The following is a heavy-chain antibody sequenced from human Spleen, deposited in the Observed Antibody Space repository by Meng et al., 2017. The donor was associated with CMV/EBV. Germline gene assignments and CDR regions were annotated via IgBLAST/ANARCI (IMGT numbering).Heavy chain of an antibody. V-gene: IGHV3-33*08. J-gene: IGHJ4*02. CDR2: IWYGASHE. Sequence: GESLKISCAASGFTFSRNAIHWVRQAPGKGLEWVAVIWYGASHEYYVDSVKGRFTISRDVSKNTLFLQMNSLRAEDTAVYFCARDARKYSYGPLDNWGQGTLVTVSS. CDR3: ARDARKYSYGPLDN. CDR1: GFTFSRNA. D-gene: IGHD5-18*01.